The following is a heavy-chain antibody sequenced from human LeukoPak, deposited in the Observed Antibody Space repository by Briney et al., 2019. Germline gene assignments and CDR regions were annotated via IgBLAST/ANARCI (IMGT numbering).Heavy chain of an antibody. CDR1: EYSFTTYW. D-gene: IGHD3-22*01. J-gene: IGHJ5*02. Sequence: GESLKISCKGFEYSFTTYWIAWVRQMPGKGLEWMGVIYPGDSDTRYSPSFQGQVTISADKSINTAYLQWSSLRASDTAIYYCARLYYDTSGQFYNWFDPWGQGPLVTVSS. CDR3: ARLYYDTSGQFYNWFDP. V-gene: IGHV5-51*01. CDR2: IYPGDSDT.